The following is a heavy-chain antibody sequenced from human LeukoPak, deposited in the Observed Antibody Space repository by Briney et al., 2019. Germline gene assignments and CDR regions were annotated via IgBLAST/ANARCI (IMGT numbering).Heavy chain of an antibody. CDR2: IYYSGST. D-gene: IGHD2-2*01. J-gene: IGHJ3*02. V-gene: IGHV4-59*08. CDR3: ARAYCSSTSCYYNIFDI. Sequence: SETLSLTCTVSGGSISSYYWSWIRQPPGKGLEWIGYIYYSGSTNYNPSLKSRVTISVDTSKNQFSLKLSSVTAADTAVYYCARAYCSSTSCYYNIFDIWGQGTMVTVSS. CDR1: GGSISSYY.